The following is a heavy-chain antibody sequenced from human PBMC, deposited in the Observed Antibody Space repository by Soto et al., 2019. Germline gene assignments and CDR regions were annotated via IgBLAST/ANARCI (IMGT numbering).Heavy chain of an antibody. V-gene: IGHV3-30-3*01. CDR3: AIAKRCSWHNFDY. D-gene: IGHD6-13*01. Sequence: QVQLVESGGGVVQPGRSLRLSCAASGFIFSTYTMHWVRQAPGKGLEWLTVMSYDGSQKYYADSVKGRLTISRDNSKNPLYLQMTSLRAEDTAVYRCAIAKRCSWHNFDYWGQGTLVTVSS. CDR2: MSYDGSQK. CDR1: GFIFSTYT. J-gene: IGHJ4*02.